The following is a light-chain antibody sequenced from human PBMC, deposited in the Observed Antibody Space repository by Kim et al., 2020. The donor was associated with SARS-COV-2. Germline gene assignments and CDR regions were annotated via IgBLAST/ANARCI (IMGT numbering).Light chain of an antibody. J-gene: IGKJ1*01. CDR1: QSVLYSSEDKNY. CDR2: WAS. CDR3: QQYYSVPPWT. V-gene: IGKV4-1*01. Sequence: TINCKSSQSVLYSSEDKNYLAWYQLKPGQPPKLLIHWASSRESGVPDRFSGSGSETDFTLTITSLQAEDVAVYYCQQYYSVPPWTFGQGTKVDIK.